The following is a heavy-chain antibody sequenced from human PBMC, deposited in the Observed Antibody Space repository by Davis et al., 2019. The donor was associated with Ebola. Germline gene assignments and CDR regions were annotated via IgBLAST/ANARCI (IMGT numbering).Heavy chain of an antibody. Sequence: GESLKISCAASGFTFSSYAMHWVRQAPGKGLEWVAVISYDGSNKYYADSVKGRFTISRDNSKNTAYLQMNSLKTEDTAVYYCTRTGPSTDIDYWGPGTLVTVSS. CDR3: TRTGPSTDIDY. V-gene: IGHV3-30-3*01. J-gene: IGHJ4*02. CDR2: ISYDGSNK. D-gene: IGHD3-9*01. CDR1: GFTFSSYA.